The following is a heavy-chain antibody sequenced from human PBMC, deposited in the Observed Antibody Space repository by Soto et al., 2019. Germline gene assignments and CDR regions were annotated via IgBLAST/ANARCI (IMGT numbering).Heavy chain of an antibody. Sequence: RLSWAASGFTFSSYSMNWVRQAPGKGLEWVSSISSSSSYIYYADSVKGRFTISRDNAKNSLYLQMNSLRAEDTAVYYCAREDSSGWYGGYYYYYGMDVWGQGTTVTVSS. V-gene: IGHV3-21*01. CDR2: ISSSSSYI. D-gene: IGHD6-19*01. CDR1: GFTFSSYS. J-gene: IGHJ6*02. CDR3: AREDSSGWYGGYYYYYGMDV.